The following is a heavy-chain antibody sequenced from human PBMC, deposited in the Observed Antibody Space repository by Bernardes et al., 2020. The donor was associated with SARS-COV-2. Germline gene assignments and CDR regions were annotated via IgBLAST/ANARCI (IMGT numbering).Heavy chain of an antibody. V-gene: IGHV7-4-1*02. CDR3: ARGYSDRLYNWFDP. CDR1: GYTFISYA. Sequence: ASVKVSCKASGYTFISYAMNWVRQAPGQGLEWMGWINTNTGNPTYAQGFTGRFVFSLDTSVSTAYLQISSLKAEDTAVYYCARGYSDRLYNWFDPWGQGTLVTVSS. CDR2: INTNTGNP. J-gene: IGHJ5*02. D-gene: IGHD3-3*01.